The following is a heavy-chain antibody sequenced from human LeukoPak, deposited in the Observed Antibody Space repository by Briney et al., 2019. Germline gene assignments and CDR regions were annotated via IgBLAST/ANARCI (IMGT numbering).Heavy chain of an antibody. CDR3: ARDRFGVAARPVGNDY. Sequence: ASVKVSCXASGYTFTGYYMHWVRQAPGQGLEWMGRINPNSGGTNYAQKFQGRVTMTRDTSISTAYMELSRLRSDDTAVYYCARDRFGVAARPVGNDYWGQGTLVTVSS. J-gene: IGHJ4*02. CDR2: INPNSGGT. V-gene: IGHV1-2*06. D-gene: IGHD6-6*01. CDR1: GYTFTGYY.